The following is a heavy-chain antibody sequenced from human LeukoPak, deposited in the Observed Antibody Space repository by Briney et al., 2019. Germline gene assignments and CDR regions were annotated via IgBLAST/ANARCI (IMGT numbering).Heavy chain of an antibody. V-gene: IGHV4-39*01. CDR1: GDSISSSSYY. J-gene: IGHJ4*02. CDR3: ARQRAYYGSGSYYSGFDY. D-gene: IGHD3-10*01. CDR2: IYYSGST. Sequence: PSETLSLTCTVSGDSISSSSYYWAWIRQPPGTGLGWIGSIYYSGSTHYNPSLESRVTMSVDTSKNQLSLKLTSVTAADAAVYYCARQRAYYGSGSYYSGFDYWGQGALITVSS.